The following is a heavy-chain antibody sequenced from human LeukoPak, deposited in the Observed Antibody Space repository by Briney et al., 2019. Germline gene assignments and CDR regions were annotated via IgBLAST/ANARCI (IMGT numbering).Heavy chain of an antibody. CDR3: TTAPSGYAYMNGWHLDY. CDR1: GFTFNYAW. D-gene: IGHD5-18*01. J-gene: IGHJ4*02. V-gene: IGHV3-15*01. Sequence: PGGSLRLSCAASGFTFNYAWMSWVRQAPGKGLEWVGRIKSKTDGETTDYAAPVKGRFIISRDDSKNTLYLQMNSLKTEDTALYYCTTAPSGYAYMNGWHLDYWGQGALVTVSS. CDR2: IKSKTDGETT.